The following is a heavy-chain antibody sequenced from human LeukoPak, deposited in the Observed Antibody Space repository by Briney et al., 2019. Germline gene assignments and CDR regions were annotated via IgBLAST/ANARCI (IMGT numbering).Heavy chain of an antibody. CDR3: ARMTGSYHSPLGY. D-gene: IGHD1-26*01. CDR2: IYPGDSQT. V-gene: IGHV5-51*01. J-gene: IGHJ4*02. CDR1: GYSFTSSW. Sequence: GEPLKISCKGSGYSFTSSWIGWVRQMPGKGLEWMGIIYPGDSQTRYSPSFQGQVTISADKSISTAYLQWSSLKALDTATYYCARMTGSYHSPLGYWGQGTLVTVSS.